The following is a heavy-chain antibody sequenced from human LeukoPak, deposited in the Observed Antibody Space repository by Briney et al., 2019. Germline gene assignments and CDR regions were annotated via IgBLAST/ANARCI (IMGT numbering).Heavy chain of an antibody. J-gene: IGHJ6*03. CDR2: IRSKAYGGTT. D-gene: IGHD3-16*02. V-gene: IGHV3-49*04. CDR1: GFTFGDYA. CDR3: TRADYVWGSYRPYYYYMDV. Sequence: GGSLRLSCTASGFTFGDYAMSWVRQAPGKGLEWVGFIRSKAYGGTTEYAASVKGRITISRDDSKSIAYLQMNSLKTEDTAVYYCTRADYVWGSYRPYYYYMDVWGKGTTVTISS.